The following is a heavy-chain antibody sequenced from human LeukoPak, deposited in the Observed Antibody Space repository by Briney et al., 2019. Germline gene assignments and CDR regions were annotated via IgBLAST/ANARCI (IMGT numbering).Heavy chain of an antibody. J-gene: IGHJ4*02. Sequence: GGSLRLSCAASGFTFSSYSMNWVRQAPGKGLEWVSFITGSSSYIHYADSVKGRFTISRDNAKNSLYLQMNSLRAEDTAVYYCARGFADFVWGSYPSSYWGQGILVTVSS. CDR3: ARGFADFVWGSYPSSY. D-gene: IGHD3-16*02. CDR1: GFTFSSYS. V-gene: IGHV3-21*01. CDR2: ITGSSSYI.